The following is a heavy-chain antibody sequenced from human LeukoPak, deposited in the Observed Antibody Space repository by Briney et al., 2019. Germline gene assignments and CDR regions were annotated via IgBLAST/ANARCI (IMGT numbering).Heavy chain of an antibody. Sequence: GGSLRLSCAASGFTVSSNYMSWVRQASGKGLEWVSVIYSGGSTYYADSVKGRFTISRDNSKNTLYLQMNSLRAEDTAVYYCARAIAAKDDYWGQGTLVTVSS. CDR2: IYSGGST. CDR1: GFTVSSNY. D-gene: IGHD2-15*01. CDR3: ARAIAAKDDY. J-gene: IGHJ4*02. V-gene: IGHV3-66*01.